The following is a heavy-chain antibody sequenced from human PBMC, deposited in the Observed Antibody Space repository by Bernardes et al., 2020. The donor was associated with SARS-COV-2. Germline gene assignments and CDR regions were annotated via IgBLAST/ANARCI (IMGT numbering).Heavy chain of an antibody. CDR1: GYTFIAEY. V-gene: IGHV1-2*02. J-gene: IGHJ5*02. CDR3: AKGRYLEWLLSNNWFGH. Sequence: ASVKVSCEASGYTFIAEYMHWVRQAPGQGLEWMGCINTHSGDTKYAQKFQGRVNMTRDMSIRTAYMKLTRLTSDDTAVYYCAKGRYLEWLLSNNWFGHWGQGTLVTVSS. D-gene: IGHD3-3*01. CDR2: INTHSGDT.